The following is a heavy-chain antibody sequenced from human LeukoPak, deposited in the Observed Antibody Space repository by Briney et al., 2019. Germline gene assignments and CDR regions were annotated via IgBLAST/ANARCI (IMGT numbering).Heavy chain of an antibody. CDR3: VRVGAAGILPDY. CDR2: INPNSGGT. CDR1: GYTFTGYY. D-gene: IGHD6-13*01. J-gene: IGHJ4*02. Sequence: ASVKVSCKASGYTFTGYYMHWVRQAPGQGLEWMGWINPNSGGTNYAQKFQGRVTMTRDTSISTAYMELSRLRSDDTAVYYCVRVGAAGILPDYWGQGALVTVSS. V-gene: IGHV1-2*02.